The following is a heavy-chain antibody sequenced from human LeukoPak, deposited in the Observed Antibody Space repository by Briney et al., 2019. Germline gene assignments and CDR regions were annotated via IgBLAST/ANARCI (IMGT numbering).Heavy chain of an antibody. V-gene: IGHV4-38-2*02. CDR2: VYYSGST. J-gene: IGHJ4*02. CDR3: ARAASYLWFGELLRYFDY. D-gene: IGHD3-10*01. Sequence: PSETLSLTCNVSGYSITSGSYWGWIRQPPGKGLEWIASVYYSGSTYYNPSLKSRVTISVDTSKNQFSLKLSSVTAADTAVYYCARAASYLWFGELLRYFDYWGQGTLVTVSS. CDR1: GYSITSGSY.